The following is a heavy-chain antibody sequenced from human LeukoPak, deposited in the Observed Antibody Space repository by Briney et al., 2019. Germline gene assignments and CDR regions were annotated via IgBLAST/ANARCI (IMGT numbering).Heavy chain of an antibody. Sequence: ASVTVSCKASGYTFTGYYMHWVRQAPGQGLEWMGWINPNSGGTNYAQKFQGRVTMTRDTSISTAYMELSKLRSEDTAVYYGARDPVDIVATRSWFDPWGQGTLVTVSS. CDR2: INPNSGGT. CDR1: GYTFTGYY. V-gene: IGHV1-2*02. CDR3: ARDPVDIVATRSWFDP. D-gene: IGHD5-12*01. J-gene: IGHJ5*02.